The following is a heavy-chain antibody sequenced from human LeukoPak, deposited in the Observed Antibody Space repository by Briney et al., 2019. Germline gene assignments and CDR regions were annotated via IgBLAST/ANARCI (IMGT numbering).Heavy chain of an antibody. CDR1: GDSISSGGHY. Sequence: SQTLSLTCTVSGDSISSGGHYWNWLRQRPAKGLEWIGYIFHTGSTYYNPSLKSRVTISVDTSKNQFSLKLSSVTAADTAVYYCARSPGIWNEYGRLEYWGQGALVTVSS. CDR3: ARSPGIWNEYGRLEY. V-gene: IGHV4-31*03. J-gene: IGHJ4*02. D-gene: IGHD1-1*01. CDR2: IFHTGST.